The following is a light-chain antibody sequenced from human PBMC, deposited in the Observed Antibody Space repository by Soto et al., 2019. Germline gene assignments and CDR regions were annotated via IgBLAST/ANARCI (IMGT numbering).Light chain of an antibody. CDR1: QSLVYSDGNTY. CDR2: KVS. Sequence: DVVMTQSPLSLPVTLGQPASISCRSSQSLVYSDGNTYLNWFQQRPGQSPRRLIYKVSNRDSGVPDRFSGSGSGTDFTLKISRVEAEDVWVYYCMQGTHWLWTFGQGTKVEIK. J-gene: IGKJ1*01. CDR3: MQGTHWLWT. V-gene: IGKV2-30*01.